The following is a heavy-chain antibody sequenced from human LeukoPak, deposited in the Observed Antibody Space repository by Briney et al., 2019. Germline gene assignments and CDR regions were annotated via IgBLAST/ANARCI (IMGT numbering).Heavy chain of an antibody. J-gene: IGHJ4*02. V-gene: IGHV4-61*02. CDR3: ARDLDSSSFTY. Sequence: PSETLSLTCTVSGGSISSGSYYWSWIRQPAGKGLEWIGRIYTSGSTNYNPSLKSRVTISVDTSKNQFSLKLSSVTAADTAVYYCARDLDSSSFTYWGQGTLVTVSS. D-gene: IGHD6-13*01. CDR1: GGSISSGSYY. CDR2: IYTSGST.